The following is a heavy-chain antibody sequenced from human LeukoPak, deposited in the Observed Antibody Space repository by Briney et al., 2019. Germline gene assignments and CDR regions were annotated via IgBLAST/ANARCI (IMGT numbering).Heavy chain of an antibody. CDR3: ARNTRIAAAPTSKFDY. Sequence: GASVKVSCKASGYTFTSYAMNWVRQAPGQGLEWMGWINTNTGNPTYAQGFTGRFDFSLDTSVSTAYLQISSLKAEDTAVYYCARNTRIAAAPTSKFDYWGQGTLVTVSS. CDR1: GYTFTSYA. CDR2: INTNTGNP. J-gene: IGHJ4*02. V-gene: IGHV7-4-1*02. D-gene: IGHD6-13*01.